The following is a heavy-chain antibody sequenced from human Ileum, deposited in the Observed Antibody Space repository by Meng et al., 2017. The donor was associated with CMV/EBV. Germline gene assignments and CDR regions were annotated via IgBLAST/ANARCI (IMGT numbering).Heavy chain of an antibody. CDR2: VNPNSGNT. CDR1: GYTFITYD. D-gene: IGHD6-19*01. Sequence: ASVKVSCKASGYTFITYDITWVRQATGRGLEWMGWVNPNSGNTGYAQEFQGRVTITRNTSISTVYMELSSLRSDDTAVYYCARGPIIAVVPYHYYGMNVWGQGTTVTVSS. CDR3: ARGPIIAVVPYHYYGMNV. J-gene: IGHJ6*02. V-gene: IGHV1-8*03.